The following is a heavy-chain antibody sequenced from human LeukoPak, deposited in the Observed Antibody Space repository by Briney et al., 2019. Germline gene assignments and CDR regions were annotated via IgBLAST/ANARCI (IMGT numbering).Heavy chain of an antibody. J-gene: IGHJ4*02. CDR1: GGTFSSYA. Sequence: ASVKVSCKASGGTFSSYAISWVRQAPGQGLEWMGGIIPIFGTANYAQKFQGRVTITADESTSTAYMELSSLRSEDTAVYYCARAQLGYCSSTSCYQRHFDYWGQGTLVTVSS. CDR2: IIPIFGTA. V-gene: IGHV1-69*13. D-gene: IGHD2-2*01. CDR3: ARAQLGYCSSTSCYQRHFDY.